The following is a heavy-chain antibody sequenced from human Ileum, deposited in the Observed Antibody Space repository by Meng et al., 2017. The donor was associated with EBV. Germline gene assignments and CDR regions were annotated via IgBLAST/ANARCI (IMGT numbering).Heavy chain of an antibody. CDR2: IYHTGST. CDR3: ARRDTAWFDP. Sequence: QLHLQESDPGRVKPSETLSLTCSVPGGSITSYSYYWGWIRQPPGKGLEWIATIYHTGSTYYNPSLKSRVTISVDTSKNEFSLKVTSVTAADTALYYCARRDTAWFDPWGRGTLVTASS. J-gene: IGHJ5*02. D-gene: IGHD2-21*02. CDR1: GGSITSYSYY. V-gene: IGHV4-39*01.